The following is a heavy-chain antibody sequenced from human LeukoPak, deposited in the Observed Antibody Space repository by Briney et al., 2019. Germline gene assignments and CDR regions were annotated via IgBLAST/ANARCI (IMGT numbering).Heavy chain of an antibody. V-gene: IGHV4-59*02. J-gene: IGHJ5*02. CDR2: IYYTGST. CDR1: GGSVSSYY. CDR3: ARVGAYNWFDP. D-gene: IGHD3-10*01. Sequence: SETLSLTCTVFGGSVSSYYWSWIRQPPGKGLEWIAYIYYTGSTNYNPSLKSRVTISVDTSKNQFSLQLSSVTAADTAVYYCARVGAYNWFDPWGQGTLVTVSS.